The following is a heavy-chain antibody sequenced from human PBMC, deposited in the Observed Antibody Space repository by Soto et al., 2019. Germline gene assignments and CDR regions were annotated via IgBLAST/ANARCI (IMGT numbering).Heavy chain of an antibody. V-gene: IGHV3-30*18. CDR1: GFTFSSYG. D-gene: IGHD5-18*01. J-gene: IGHJ4*02. Sequence: GGSLRLSCAASGFTFSSYGMHWVRQAPGKGLEWVAVISYDGSNKYYADSVKGRFTISRDNSKNTLYLQMNSLRAEDTAVYYCAKDVYGYLYWGQGTLVTVPS. CDR3: AKDVYGYLY. CDR2: ISYDGSNK.